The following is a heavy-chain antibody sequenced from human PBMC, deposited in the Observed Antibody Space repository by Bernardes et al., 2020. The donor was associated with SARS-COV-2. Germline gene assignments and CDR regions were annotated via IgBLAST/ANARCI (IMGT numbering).Heavy chain of an antibody. J-gene: IGHJ4*02. CDR1: DDAISSGSFY. V-gene: IGHV4-61*02. Sequence: SETLSLTCAVSDDAISSGSFYWSWIRQPAGKGLEWVGRISASGSTNYNPSLKSRVTMSVDTSKNQFSLKLTSVTAADTAVYYCARAGRISVPGTDYFDFWGQGILVAVSS. D-gene: IGHD6-19*01. CDR2: ISASGST. CDR3: ARAGRISVPGTDYFDF.